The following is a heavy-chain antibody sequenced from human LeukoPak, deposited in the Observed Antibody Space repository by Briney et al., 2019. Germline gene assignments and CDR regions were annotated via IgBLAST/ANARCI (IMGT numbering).Heavy chain of an antibody. Sequence: SETLSLTCTVSGGSISSYYWSWIRQPAGKGLEWIGRIYTSGSTNYNPSLKSRVTMSVDTSKNQFSLKLSSVTAADTAMYYCARLIGDIAVSGTSWFDPWGQGTLVTVSS. J-gene: IGHJ5*02. D-gene: IGHD6-19*01. CDR1: GGSISSYY. CDR3: ARLIGDIAVSGTSWFDP. CDR2: IYTSGST. V-gene: IGHV4-4*07.